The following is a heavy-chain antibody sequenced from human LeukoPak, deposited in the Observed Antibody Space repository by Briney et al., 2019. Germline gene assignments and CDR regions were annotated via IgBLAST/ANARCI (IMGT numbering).Heavy chain of an antibody. J-gene: IGHJ4*02. CDR1: GGSITSHY. Sequence: SETLSLTCSVSGGSITSHYWSWIRQSPGKGLEWISYISYTGSPRYNPSFQSRVTISLDTSKTHFSLKLTPVTAADTAVYYCARSHCSGDSCNSNPTHFDYWGQGTLVTVSS. CDR2: ISYTGSP. CDR3: ARSHCSGDSCNSNPTHFDY. D-gene: IGHD2-15*01. V-gene: IGHV4-59*08.